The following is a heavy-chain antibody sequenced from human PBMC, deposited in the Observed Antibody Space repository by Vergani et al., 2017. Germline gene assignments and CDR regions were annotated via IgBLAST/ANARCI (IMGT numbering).Heavy chain of an antibody. Sequence: QVKLQESGPGLVKSSETLSLICSVSFDSIRNLYCNWSRQPPGKGLEWIGSIHYSENTNYNPSLKTRVTISVATSKNQFSLTLTSVTAADTAVYYCASDTHSGKRADRWGQGILVTVTS. D-gene: IGHD6-19*01. CDR1: FDSIRNLY. CDR3: ASDTHSGKRADR. V-gene: IGHV4-59*11. CDR2: IHYSENT. J-gene: IGHJ5*02.